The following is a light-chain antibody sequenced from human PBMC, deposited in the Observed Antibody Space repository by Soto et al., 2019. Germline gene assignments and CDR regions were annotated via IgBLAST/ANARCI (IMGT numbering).Light chain of an antibody. Sequence: DIQLTLSPSSLSASVGDRVPITCRASQGIGSYLNWYRQKPGKVPKLLHYSASNLQSGVTSRFSGSGSGTHFTRTSSSLQPEDVATNYGHRIYNAPPYTFGQGTQLEIK. CDR2: SAS. V-gene: IGKV1-27*01. CDR3: HRIYNAPPYT. CDR1: QGIGSY. J-gene: IGKJ2*01.